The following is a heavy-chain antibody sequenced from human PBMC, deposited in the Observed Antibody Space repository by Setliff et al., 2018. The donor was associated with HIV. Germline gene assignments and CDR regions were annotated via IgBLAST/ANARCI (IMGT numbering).Heavy chain of an antibody. CDR2: IYTSGNT. CDR1: GGSFSGATYS. D-gene: IGHD3-10*01. Sequence: SETLSLTCTVSGGSFSGATYSWIWIRQPAGKGLEYIGLIYTSGNTRYNPSLKSRLSISVDTSKNQISLKLSSVTAADTAVYYCARLVEVRGAANDYFDCWGQGTLVTVSS. CDR3: ARLVEVRGAANDYFDC. J-gene: IGHJ4*02. V-gene: IGHV4-61*02.